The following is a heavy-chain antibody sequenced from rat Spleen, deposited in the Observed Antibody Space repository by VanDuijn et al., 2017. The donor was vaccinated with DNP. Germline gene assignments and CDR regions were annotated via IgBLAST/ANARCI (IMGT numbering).Heavy chain of an antibody. CDR1: GLTFSDYN. CDR3: AGRPPPTRGPFDY. D-gene: IGHD1-4*01. CDR2: ITNTGDST. Sequence: EVQLVESGGGLVQPGRSLKLSCAASGLTFSDYNMAWVRQAPGKGLEWVASITNTGDSTYYSDSVKGRFSISRDNAKSTLYLQMDSLRSVDTATYYGAGRPPPTRGPFDYWGQGVTVTVSS. J-gene: IGHJ2*01. V-gene: IGHV5S10*01.